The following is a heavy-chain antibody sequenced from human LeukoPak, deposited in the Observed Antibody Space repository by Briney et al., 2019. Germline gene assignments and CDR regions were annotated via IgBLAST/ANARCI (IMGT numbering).Heavy chain of an antibody. CDR2: ISSNGGST. CDR1: GFTFSSYA. V-gene: IGHV3-64*01. J-gene: IGHJ3*02. D-gene: IGHD5-18*01. Sequence: PGGSLRLSCAASGFTFSSYAMHWVRQAPGKGLEYVSAISSNGGSTYYANSVKGRFTISRDYSKNTLYLQMGSLRAEAMAVYYSARGGHTWIQLWSHDAFDIWGQGTMVTVSS. CDR3: ARGGHTWIQLWSHDAFDI.